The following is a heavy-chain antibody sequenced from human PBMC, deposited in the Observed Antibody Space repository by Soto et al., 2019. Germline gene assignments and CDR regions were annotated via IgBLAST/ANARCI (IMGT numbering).Heavy chain of an antibody. D-gene: IGHD5-12*01. CDR1: GGSISSYY. V-gene: IGHV4-59*01. CDR2: IYYSGST. Sequence: SETLSLTCTVSGGSISSYYWSWIRQPPGKGLEWIGYIYYSGSTNYNPSLKSRVTISVDTSKNQFSLKLSSVTAADTAVYYCARGIRGYEFYYYYYMDVWGKGTTVTVSS. CDR3: ARGIRGYEFYYYYYMDV. J-gene: IGHJ6*03.